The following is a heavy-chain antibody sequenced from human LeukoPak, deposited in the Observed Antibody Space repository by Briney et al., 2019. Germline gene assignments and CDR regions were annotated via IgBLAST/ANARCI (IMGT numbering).Heavy chain of an antibody. CDR2: IYYSGST. Sequence: SETLSLTCTVSGGSISSYYWSWIRQPPGKGLEWIGYIYYSGSTNYNPSLKSRVTISVDTSKNQFSLKLSSVTAADTAVYYCARGRSGSSVFDYWGQGTLATVSS. V-gene: IGHV4-59*01. D-gene: IGHD1-26*01. CDR1: GGSISSYY. CDR3: ARGRSGSSVFDY. J-gene: IGHJ4*02.